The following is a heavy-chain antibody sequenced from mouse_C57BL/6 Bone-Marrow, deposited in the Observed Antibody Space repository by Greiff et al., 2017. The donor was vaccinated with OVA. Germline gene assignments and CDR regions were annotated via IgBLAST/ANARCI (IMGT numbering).Heavy chain of an antibody. CDR1: GYTFTSYW. V-gene: IGHV1-53*01. CDR3: ARGNSYYSFDY. Sequence: QVQLQQPGTELVKPGASGYTFTSYWMHWVKQRPGQGLEWIGNINPSNGGTNYNEKFKSKATLTVDKSSSTAYMQLSSLTSEDSAVYYCARGNSYYSFDYWGQGTTLTVSS. CDR2: INPSNGGT. D-gene: IGHD2-12*01. J-gene: IGHJ2*01.